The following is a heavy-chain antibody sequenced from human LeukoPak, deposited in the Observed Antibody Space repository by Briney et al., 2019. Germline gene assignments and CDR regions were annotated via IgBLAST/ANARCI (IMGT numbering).Heavy chain of an antibody. V-gene: IGHV3-15*01. CDR1: GFTFSNAW. D-gene: IGHD6-13*01. J-gene: IGHJ4*02. CDR2: IKSKTDGGTT. Sequence: PGGSLRLSCAASGFTFSNAWMSWVRQAPGKGLEWVGRIKSKTDGGTTDYAAPVKGRFTISRDDSKDTLYLQMNSLKTEDTAVYYCTTDPQWYSSSWDNYFDYWGQGTLVTVSS. CDR3: TTDPQWYSSSWDNYFDY.